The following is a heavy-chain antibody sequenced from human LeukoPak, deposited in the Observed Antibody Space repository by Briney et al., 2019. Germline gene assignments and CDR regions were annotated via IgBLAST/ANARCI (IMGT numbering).Heavy chain of an antibody. J-gene: IGHJ5*02. Sequence: GGSLRLSCAASGFTFSDYYMSWIRQAPGKGLELVSYISSSSSYTNYADSVKGRFTISRDNAKNSLYLQMNSLRAEDTAVYYCARENVDSSSWYRSVNWFDPWGQGTLVTVSS. CDR3: ARENVDSSSWYRSVNWFDP. D-gene: IGHD6-13*01. CDR1: GFTFSDYY. CDR2: ISSSSSYT. V-gene: IGHV3-11*05.